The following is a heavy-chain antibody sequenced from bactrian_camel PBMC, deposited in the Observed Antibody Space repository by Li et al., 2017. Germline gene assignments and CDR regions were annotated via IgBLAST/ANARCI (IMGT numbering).Heavy chain of an antibody. Sequence: HVQLVESGGGSVQAGGSLQLTCTATGYDRCVLYMSWYRQTPGNQREFVSEITDEGVTTYADSVKGRFTISQDNAKNTVYLQMNNLEPEDTAVYYCAVLRPRAPPQVVHGRRQDECALDNYWGQGTQVTVS. CDR3: AVLRPRAPPQVVHGRRQDECALDNY. CDR2: ITDEGVT. V-gene: IGHV3S53*01. CDR1: GYDRCVLY. J-gene: IGHJ4*01. D-gene: IGHD6*01.